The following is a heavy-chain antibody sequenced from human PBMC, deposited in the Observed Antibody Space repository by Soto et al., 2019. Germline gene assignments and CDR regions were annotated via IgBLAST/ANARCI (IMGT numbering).Heavy chain of an antibody. CDR3: ERSGYYDSSGYPYYYYGMDV. CDR2: ITSSGSPI. V-gene: IGHV3-48*03. CDR1: GFTFRSYE. J-gene: IGHJ6*02. Sequence: PGGSLRLSCAASGFTFRSYEMNWVRQAPGKGLEWVSYITSSGSPIYYADSVKGRFTISRDNAKNSLYLQMNSLRGEDTAVYYCERSGYYDSSGYPYYYYGMDVWGQGTTVTVSS. D-gene: IGHD3-22*01.